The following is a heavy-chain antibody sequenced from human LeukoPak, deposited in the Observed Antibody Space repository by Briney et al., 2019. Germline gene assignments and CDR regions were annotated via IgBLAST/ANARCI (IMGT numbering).Heavy chain of an antibody. Sequence: GASVKVSCKASGYTFTSYYMHRVRQAPGQGLEWMGIINPSGGSTSYAQKFRGRVTMTRDTSTSTVYMELSSLRSEDTAVYYCARGAPSRGFDPWGQGTRVTVSS. CDR2: INPSGGST. CDR1: GYTFTSYY. V-gene: IGHV1-46*01. J-gene: IGHJ5*02. CDR3: ARGAPSRGFDP.